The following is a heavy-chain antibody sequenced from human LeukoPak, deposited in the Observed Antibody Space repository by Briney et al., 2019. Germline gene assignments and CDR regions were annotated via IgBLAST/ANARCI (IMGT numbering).Heavy chain of an antibody. V-gene: IGHV4-59*01. J-gene: IGHJ4*02. CDR3: AREARVGATKIVVY. Sequence: PSETLSLTCAVSGGSISSYYWSWIRQPPGKGLEWIGYIYYSGSTNYNPSLKSRATISVDTSKNQFSLRLSSVTAADTAVYYCAREARVGATKIVVYWGQGTLVTVSS. CDR2: IYYSGST. D-gene: IGHD1-26*01. CDR1: GGSISSYY.